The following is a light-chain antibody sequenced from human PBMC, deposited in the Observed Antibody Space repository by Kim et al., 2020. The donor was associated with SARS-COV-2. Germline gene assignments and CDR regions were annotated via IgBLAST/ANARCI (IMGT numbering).Light chain of an antibody. Sequence: DIQLTQSPSFLSASVGDRVTISCRASQGISRSLAWYQQKPGKAPELLIYDASTLQRGVPSGFSGSGSGTEFTLTITTLQPEDFATYYCQQHHAYPPPFGGGTKVDIK. CDR1: QGISRS. J-gene: IGKJ4*01. CDR2: DAS. CDR3: QQHHAYPPP. V-gene: IGKV1-9*01.